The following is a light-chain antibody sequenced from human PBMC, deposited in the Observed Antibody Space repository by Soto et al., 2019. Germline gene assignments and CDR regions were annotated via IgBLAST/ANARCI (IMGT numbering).Light chain of an antibody. Sequence: EVVLTQSPGTLSLSPGERATLSCRASQSVTSYYLAWYQQKPGQAPRLLMYGASRRATDIPDRFSGSGSGTDFTLTISRLEPEDFAVYYCQLYGSSSYTFGQGTKVDIK. V-gene: IGKV3-20*01. CDR1: QSVTSYY. CDR2: GAS. CDR3: QLYGSSSYT. J-gene: IGKJ2*01.